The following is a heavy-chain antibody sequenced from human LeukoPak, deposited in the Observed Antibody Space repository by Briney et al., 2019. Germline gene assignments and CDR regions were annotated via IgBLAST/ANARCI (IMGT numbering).Heavy chain of an antibody. D-gene: IGHD1-14*01. V-gene: IGHV3-30*02. CDR3: AEEDHRIYAFDI. CDR2: IRYDGSNK. CDR1: GFTFSSYG. J-gene: IGHJ3*02. Sequence: PGGSLRLSCAASGFTFSSYGMHWVRQAPGKGLEWVAFIRYDGSNKYYADSVKGRFTISRDNSKNTLYLQMNSLRAEDTAVYYCAEEDHRIYAFDIWGQGTMVTVSS.